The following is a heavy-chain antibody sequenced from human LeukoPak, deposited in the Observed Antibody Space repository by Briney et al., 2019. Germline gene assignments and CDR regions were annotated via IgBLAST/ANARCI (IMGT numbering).Heavy chain of an antibody. V-gene: IGHV4-4*02. D-gene: IGHD6-13*01. Sequence: PSGTLSLTCAVSGGSISSNNWWGWVRQPPGKGLEWIGEIYHSGSTNYNPSLKSRVTISVDTSKNQFSLKLSSVTAADTAVYYCARGLRFPGYSSSWPSYYYGMDVWGQGTTVTVSS. CDR3: ARGLRFPGYSSSWPSYYYGMDV. CDR1: GGSISSNNW. CDR2: IYHSGST. J-gene: IGHJ6*02.